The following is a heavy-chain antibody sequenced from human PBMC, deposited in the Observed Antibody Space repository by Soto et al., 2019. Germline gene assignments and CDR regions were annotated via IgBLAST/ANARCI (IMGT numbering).Heavy chain of an antibody. CDR1: GGSISSGGYY. CDR3: ATSPSSGWYNY. D-gene: IGHD6-19*01. Sequence: SETLSLTCTVSGGSISSGGYYWSWIRQHPGKGLEWIGYIYYSGSTYYNPSLKSRVTISIDTSKNQFSLKLNSVTAADTAVYYCATSPSSGWYNYWGQGTLVTVSS. J-gene: IGHJ4*02. CDR2: IYYSGST. V-gene: IGHV4-31*03.